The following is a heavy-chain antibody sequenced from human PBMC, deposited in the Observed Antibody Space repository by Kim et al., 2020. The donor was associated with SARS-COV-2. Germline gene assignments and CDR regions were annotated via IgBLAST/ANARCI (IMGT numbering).Heavy chain of an antibody. Sequence: YADSVKGRFTISRDNAKNSLYLQMNSLRAEDTAVYYCARVRGYSYGNVDYWGQGTLVTVSS. V-gene: IGHV3-21*01. D-gene: IGHD5-18*01. CDR3: ARVRGYSYGNVDY. J-gene: IGHJ4*02.